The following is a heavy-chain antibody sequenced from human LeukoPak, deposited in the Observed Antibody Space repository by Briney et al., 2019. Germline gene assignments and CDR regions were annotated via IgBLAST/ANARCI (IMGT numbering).Heavy chain of an antibody. V-gene: IGHV3-30*04. CDR2: ISFDGIND. CDR3: ARDLPISTNWNSEYFQH. Sequence: PGGSLRLSCAGSGFTFNNYALHWVRQAPGKGLEWVAVISFDGINDSYADSVKGRFTISRDNSKNTVHLQMNSLRPEDSAVYYCARDLPISTNWNSEYFQHWGQGTLVSVSS. J-gene: IGHJ1*01. CDR1: GFTFNNYA. D-gene: IGHD1-1*01.